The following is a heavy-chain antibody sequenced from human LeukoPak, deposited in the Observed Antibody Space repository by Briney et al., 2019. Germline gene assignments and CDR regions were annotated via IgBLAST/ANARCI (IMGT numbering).Heavy chain of an antibody. Sequence: PSETLSLTCDVSGGSISSGGYYWSWIRQPPGKGLEWIGYIYHSGSTYYNPSLKSRVTISVDRSKNQFSLKLSSVTAADTAVYYCARAFYYMDVWGKGTTVTVSS. CDR3: ARAFYYMDV. V-gene: IGHV4-30-2*01. CDR2: IYHSGST. J-gene: IGHJ6*03. CDR1: GGSISSGGYY.